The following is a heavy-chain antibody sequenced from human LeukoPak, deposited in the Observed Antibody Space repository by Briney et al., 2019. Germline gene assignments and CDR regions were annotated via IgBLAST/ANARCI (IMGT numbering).Heavy chain of an antibody. V-gene: IGHV4-34*01. J-gene: IGHJ4*02. CDR1: GGSFSGYY. D-gene: IGHD4-17*01. CDR2: INHSGST. CDR3: ARRPTGIDY. Sequence: SETLSLTCAVYGGSFSGYYWNWIRQSPGKGLEWIGEINHSGSTNYNPSLKSRVTISLDTSNNQFSLKLSSVTAADTAVYYCARRPTGIDYWGQGALVTVSS.